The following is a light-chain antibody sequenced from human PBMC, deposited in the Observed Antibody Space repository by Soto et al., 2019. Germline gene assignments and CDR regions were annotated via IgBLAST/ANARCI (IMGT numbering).Light chain of an antibody. CDR3: QQRSNWPRT. J-gene: IGKJ2*01. CDR1: QSVSSS. Sequence: EIVLTQSPATLSLSPGERATLSCRASQSVSSSLAWYQQKPGQAPRLLIYDAPNRATGIPARFSGSGSGTDFTLPISSLEPEDFAVYYCQQRSNWPRTFGQGTKLEIK. V-gene: IGKV3-11*01. CDR2: DAP.